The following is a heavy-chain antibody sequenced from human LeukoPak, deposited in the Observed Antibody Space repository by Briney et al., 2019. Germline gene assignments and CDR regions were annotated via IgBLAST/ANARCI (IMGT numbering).Heavy chain of an antibody. J-gene: IGHJ3*02. CDR3: ASPKLTMVRGGRAFDI. D-gene: IGHD3-10*01. CDR2: IYHSGST. Sequence: SETLSLTCAVSGGSISSSNWWSWVRQPPGKGLEWIGEIYHSGSTNYNPSLKSRVTISVDKSKNQFSLKLSSVTAADTAVYYCASPKLTMVRGGRAFDIWGQGTMVTVSS. CDR1: GGSISSSNW. V-gene: IGHV4-4*02.